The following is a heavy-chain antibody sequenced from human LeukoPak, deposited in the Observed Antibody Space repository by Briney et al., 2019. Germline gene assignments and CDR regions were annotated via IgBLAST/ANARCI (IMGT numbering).Heavy chain of an antibody. D-gene: IGHD6-13*01. J-gene: IGHJ5*02. CDR3: ATEVAAAGFNWFDP. CDR2: FDPEDGET. Sequence: ASVKVSCKVSGYTLTELSMHWVRQAPGKGLEWRGGFDPEDGETIYAQKFQGRVTMTKDTSTDTAYMELSSLRSEDTAVYYCATEVAAAGFNWFDPWGQGTLVTVSS. V-gene: IGHV1-24*01. CDR1: GYTLTELS.